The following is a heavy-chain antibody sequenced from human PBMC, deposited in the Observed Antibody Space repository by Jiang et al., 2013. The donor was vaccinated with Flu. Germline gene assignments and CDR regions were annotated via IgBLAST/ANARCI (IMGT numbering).Heavy chain of an antibody. CDR2: ISSSSSTI. CDR1: GFTFSSYG. Sequence: RLSCAASGFTFSSYGMHWSARXQARAEWVSYISSSSSTIYYADSVKGRFTISRDNAKNSLYLQMNSLRAEDTAVYYCARGNYDSSGTRFDYWGQGTLVTVSS. V-gene: IGHV3-48*01. CDR3: ARGNYDSSGTRFDY. J-gene: IGHJ4*02. D-gene: IGHD3-22*01.